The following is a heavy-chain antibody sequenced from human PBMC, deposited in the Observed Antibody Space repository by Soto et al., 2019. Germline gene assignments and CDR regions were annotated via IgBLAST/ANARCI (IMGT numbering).Heavy chain of an antibody. D-gene: IGHD1-26*01. J-gene: IGHJ6*02. CDR1: GDSISNGGYS. CDR2: IYHSGRT. Sequence: TSETLSLTCAVSGDSISNGGYSLSWIRQPPGKGLEWIGYIYHSGRTSYSPSLKSRVTISIDRSKNQFSLQLNSVTAADTAVYYCARGTWEVEDQIYYYYGMDVWGPGTTVTVSS. V-gene: IGHV4-30-2*01. CDR3: ARGTWEVEDQIYYYYGMDV.